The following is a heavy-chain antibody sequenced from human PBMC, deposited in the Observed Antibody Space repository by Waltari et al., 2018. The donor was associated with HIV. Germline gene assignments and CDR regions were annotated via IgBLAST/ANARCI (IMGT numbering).Heavy chain of an antibody. CDR3: GKSFAYGSWPYYGMDV. CDR2: INHSGSN. J-gene: IGHJ6*04. Sequence: QVQLQQWGAGLLNPSTTLSLTCAVYGGSFCDYYWSGIRQPPGKGLPGIGEINHSGSNNSNPSLSGRVTISVDTSKNQFSVKLSSVTAADTAVCYCGKSFAYGSWPYYGMDVWGKGTTVTVAS. CDR1: GGSFCDYY. D-gene: IGHD3-10*01. V-gene: IGHV4-34*01.